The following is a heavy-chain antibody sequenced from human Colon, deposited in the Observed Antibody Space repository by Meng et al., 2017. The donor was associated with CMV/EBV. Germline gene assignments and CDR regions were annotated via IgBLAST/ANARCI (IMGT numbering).Heavy chain of an antibody. V-gene: IGHV1-2*02. Sequence: ASVKVSCKASGYNFIGSYIHWVRQAPGQGLEWMGWSNPNEGTRYVTRYAEKFQGRVTMTTDTSNNTAYMELTSLRSDDTAVYYCMNRAYSQGQDFWGQGTLVTVSS. J-gene: IGHJ4*02. CDR3: MNRAYSQGQDF. D-gene: IGHD2-21*01. CDR1: GYNFIGSY. CDR2: SNPNEGTRYVT.